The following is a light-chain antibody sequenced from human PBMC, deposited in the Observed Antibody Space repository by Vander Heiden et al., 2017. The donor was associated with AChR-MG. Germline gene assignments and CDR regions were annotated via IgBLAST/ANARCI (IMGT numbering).Light chain of an antibody. J-gene: IGKJ3*01. CDR1: QSISSY. CDR3: QQSYSTPRT. Sequence: DIQMTQSPSSLSASVGDRVTITCRASQSISSYLNWYQQQPGKAPKLLIYAASSLQSGVPSRFSSSRSGTNFTLTISSLQPDDFATYYCQQSYSTPRTFGPGTKVDIK. CDR2: AAS. V-gene: IGKV1-39*01.